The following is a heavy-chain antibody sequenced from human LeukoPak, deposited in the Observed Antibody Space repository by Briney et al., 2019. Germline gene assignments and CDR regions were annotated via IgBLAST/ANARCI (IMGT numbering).Heavy chain of an antibody. Sequence: GGSLRLSCAASGFTFDDYGMSWVRQAPGKGLEWVSGINWNGGSTGYADSVKGRFTISRDNSKNTLYLQMNSLRAEDTAVYYCAKEGYDFWSGPTGFDPWGQGTLVTVSS. J-gene: IGHJ5*02. CDR1: GFTFDDYG. V-gene: IGHV3-20*04. D-gene: IGHD3-3*01. CDR2: INWNGGST. CDR3: AKEGYDFWSGPTGFDP.